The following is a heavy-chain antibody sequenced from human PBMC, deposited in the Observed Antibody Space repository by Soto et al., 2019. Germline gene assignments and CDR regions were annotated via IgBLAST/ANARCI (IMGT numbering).Heavy chain of an antibody. D-gene: IGHD6-13*01. CDR1: GGSISSGGYY. V-gene: IGHV4-31*03. J-gene: IGHJ4*02. CDR2: IYYSGST. Sequence: QVQLQESGPGLVKPSQTLSLTCTVSGGSISSGGYYWSWIRQLPGKGMEWIGYIYYSGSTYYNPSLKSRVTISVDTSKNQFSLKLSSVTAADTAVYYCAREKPIYSSSWYLFDYWGQGTLVTVSS. CDR3: AREKPIYSSSWYLFDY.